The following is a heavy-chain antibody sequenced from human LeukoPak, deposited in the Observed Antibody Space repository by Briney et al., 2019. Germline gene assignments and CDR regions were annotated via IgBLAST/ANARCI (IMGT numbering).Heavy chain of an antibody. Sequence: ASVKVSCKASGYTFTGCFMNWVRQAPGQGLEWMGRINPNNGGTNYAQNFQVRVTMTRDTSISTAYMELSSLRSEDTAVYYCARVGDGLNDAFDIWGQGTMVTVSS. CDR2: INPNNGGT. D-gene: IGHD5-24*01. CDR1: GYTFTGCF. CDR3: ARVGDGLNDAFDI. V-gene: IGHV1-2*06. J-gene: IGHJ3*02.